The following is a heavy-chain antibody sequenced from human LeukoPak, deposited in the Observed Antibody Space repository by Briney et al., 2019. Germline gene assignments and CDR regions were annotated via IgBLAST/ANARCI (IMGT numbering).Heavy chain of an antibody. CDR3: AKSSEYYYGSGSYYAFFDS. CDR1: GFTFDDYA. J-gene: IGHJ4*02. D-gene: IGHD3-10*01. Sequence: GGSLRLSCAASGFTFDDYAMHWVRQAPGKGLEWVSAISGSGGSTYYADSVKGRFTISRDNSKNTLYLQMNSLRAEDTAVYYCAKSSEYYYGSGSYYAFFDSWGQGTLVTVSS. CDR2: ISGSGGST. V-gene: IGHV3-23*01.